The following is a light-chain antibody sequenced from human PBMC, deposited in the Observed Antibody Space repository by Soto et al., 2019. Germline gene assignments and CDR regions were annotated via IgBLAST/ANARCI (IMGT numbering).Light chain of an antibody. CDR2: EVS. J-gene: IGLJ1*01. Sequence: QSVLTQPASVSGSLGQSITISCTGTSSDIGGYKYVSWYQQHPGKAPKLIIFEVSNRPSGVSDRFSGSNSGNTASLTISGLQAEDEADYYCTSYAGRYTYVFGTGTKVT. CDR1: SSDIGGYKY. CDR3: TSYAGRYTYV. V-gene: IGLV2-14*01.